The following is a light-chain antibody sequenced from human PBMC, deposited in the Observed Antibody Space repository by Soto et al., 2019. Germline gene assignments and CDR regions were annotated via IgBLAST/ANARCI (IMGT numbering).Light chain of an antibody. CDR1: QTISSW. J-gene: IGKJ1*01. CDR2: KAS. V-gene: IGKV1-5*03. CDR3: QQYSYYAT. Sequence: DIQMTQSPSTLSASVGDRVTITCRASQTISSWLAWYQQKPGKAPKLLIYKASTLESGVPSRFSGSGSGTDFTLTVTSLQPEDFDTYYCQQYSYYATFGQGTKVEIK.